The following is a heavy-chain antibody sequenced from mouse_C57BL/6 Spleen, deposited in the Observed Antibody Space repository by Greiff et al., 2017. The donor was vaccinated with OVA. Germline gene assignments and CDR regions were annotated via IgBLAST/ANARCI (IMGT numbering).Heavy chain of an antibody. CDR2: IKPDSSTI. V-gene: IGHV4-1*01. D-gene: IGHD2-1*01. Sequence: DVLLVESGGGLVQPGGSLKLSCAASGFDFSSYWMRWVRRAPGTGLEWIGEIKPDSSTINYAPYLKDKFIITRDNATTTMYLQMSKVRAEDTALYYCARRNGDCAMDYWGQGTSVTVSS. J-gene: IGHJ4*01. CDR3: ARRNGDCAMDY. CDR1: GFDFSSYW.